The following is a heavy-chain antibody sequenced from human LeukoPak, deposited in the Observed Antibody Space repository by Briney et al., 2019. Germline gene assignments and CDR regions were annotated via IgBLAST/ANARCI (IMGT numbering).Heavy chain of an antibody. CDR1: GFTFSSYW. V-gene: IGHV3-74*01. D-gene: IGHD3-9*01. CDR2: INSDGSST. J-gene: IGHJ5*02. CDR3: ARADFDWLFRFAPNWFDP. Sequence: GGSLRLSCAASGFTFSSYWIHWVRQAPGKGLVWVSRINSDGSSTSYADSVKGRFTISRDNAKNTLYLQMNSLRAEDTAVYYCARADFDWLFRFAPNWFDPWGQGTLVTVSS.